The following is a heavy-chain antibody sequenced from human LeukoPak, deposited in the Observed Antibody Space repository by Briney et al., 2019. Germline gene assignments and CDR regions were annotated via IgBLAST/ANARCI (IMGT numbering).Heavy chain of an antibody. V-gene: IGHV4-59*01. Sequence: SETLSLTCTVSGGSISSYYWSWIRQPPAKGLEWIGYIYYSGSTNYNPSLKSRVTISVDTSKNQFSLKLSSVTAADTAVYYCARTTVTLFDYWGQGTLVTVSS. D-gene: IGHD4-11*01. CDR1: GGSISSYY. CDR3: ARTTVTLFDY. J-gene: IGHJ4*02. CDR2: IYYSGST.